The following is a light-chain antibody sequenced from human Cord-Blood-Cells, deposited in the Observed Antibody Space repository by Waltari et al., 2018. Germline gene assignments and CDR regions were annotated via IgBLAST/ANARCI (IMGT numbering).Light chain of an antibody. Sequence: DIQMTQSQSSLSASVGERVTITCRASQSISSSLNWYQHKPGKTPKFLIYAASSLQSGVPSRFSGSGSGTDFTLTISSLQPEDFATYYCQQSYSTPLTFGGGTKVEIK. J-gene: IGKJ4*01. CDR3: QQSYSTPLT. CDR1: QSISSS. CDR2: AAS. V-gene: IGKV1-39*01.